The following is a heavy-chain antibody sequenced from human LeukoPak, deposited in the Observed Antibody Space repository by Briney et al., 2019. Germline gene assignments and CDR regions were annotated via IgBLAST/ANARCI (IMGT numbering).Heavy chain of an antibody. Sequence: SETLSLTCTVSGGSINNYYWSWIRQPPGKGLEWIGYIYSSGSTNYNPSLKSRVVISVDTSKNQFSLKLSSVTAADTAVYYCARRTLCCGERFDPWGQGTLVTVSS. CDR2: IYSSGST. V-gene: IGHV4-59*08. CDR1: GGSINNYY. J-gene: IGHJ5*02. CDR3: ARRTLCCGERFDP. D-gene: IGHD3-16*01.